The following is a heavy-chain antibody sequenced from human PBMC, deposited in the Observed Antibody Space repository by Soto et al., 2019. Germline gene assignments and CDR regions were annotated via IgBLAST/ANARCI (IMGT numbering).Heavy chain of an antibody. V-gene: IGHV3-21*01. CDR3: ARDFQLTGTTNNWFAS. J-gene: IGHJ5*01. CDR1: GFTFSSYS. D-gene: IGHD1-7*01. Sequence: GGSLRLSCAASGFTFSSYSMNWVRQAPGKGLEWVSSISSSSSYIYYADSVKGRFTISRDNAKNSLYLQMNSLRAEDTAVYYCARDFQLTGTTNNWFASWAQRTLVIVSS. CDR2: ISSSSSYI.